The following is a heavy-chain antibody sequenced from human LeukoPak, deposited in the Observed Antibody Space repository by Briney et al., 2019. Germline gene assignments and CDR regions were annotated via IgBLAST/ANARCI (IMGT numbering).Heavy chain of an antibody. D-gene: IGHD3-22*01. J-gene: IGHJ4*02. V-gene: IGHV3-23*01. Sequence: GGSLRLSCAASGFTFSSYAMSWVRQAPGKGLEWVSAISGSGGSTYYVDSVKGRFTISRDNSKNTLYLQMDSLRAEDKAVYYCAKADSNYYDSSGYYYVGYWGQGTLVTVSS. CDR2: ISGSGGST. CDR1: GFTFSSYA. CDR3: AKADSNYYDSSGYYYVGY.